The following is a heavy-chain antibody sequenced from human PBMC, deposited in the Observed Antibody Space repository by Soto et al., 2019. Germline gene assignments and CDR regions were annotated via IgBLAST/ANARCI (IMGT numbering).Heavy chain of an antibody. D-gene: IGHD3-10*01. CDR2: IYYSGST. Sequence: QLQLQESGPGLVKPSETLSLTCTVSGGSISSSSYYWGWIRQPPGKGLEGIGSIYYSGSTYYNPSLKSRVTISVDTSKIQCSLKLSSVTAADTAVYYCDLIYGSGSYVGYYMDVWGKGTTVTVSS. V-gene: IGHV4-39*01. CDR1: GGSISSSSYY. CDR3: DLIYGSGSYVGYYMDV. J-gene: IGHJ6*03.